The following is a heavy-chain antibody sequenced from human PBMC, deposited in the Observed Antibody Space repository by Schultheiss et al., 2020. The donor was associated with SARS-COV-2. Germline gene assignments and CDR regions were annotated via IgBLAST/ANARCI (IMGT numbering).Heavy chain of an antibody. V-gene: IGHV4-61*05. Sequence: SQTLSLTCTVSGGSISSSSYYWGWIRQPPGKGLEWIGYIYYSGSTNYNPSLKSRVTISVDTSKNQFSLKLSSVTAADTAVYYCARDIVVVPAATSGYMDVWGKGTTVTVSS. J-gene: IGHJ6*03. CDR2: IYYSGST. CDR3: ARDIVVVPAATSGYMDV. D-gene: IGHD2-2*01. CDR1: GGSISSSSYY.